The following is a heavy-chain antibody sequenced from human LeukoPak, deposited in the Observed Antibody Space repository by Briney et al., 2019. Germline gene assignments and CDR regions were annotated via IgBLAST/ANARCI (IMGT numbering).Heavy chain of an antibody. CDR1: GGSISNYY. J-gene: IGHJ1*01. V-gene: IGHV4-59*01. CDR2: IYYSGST. CDR3: AKDGGYNPLYFQH. D-gene: IGHD5-24*01. Sequence: SETLSLTCTVSGGSISNYYWSWIRQPPGMGLEWIGNIYYSGSTNYNPSLKSRVTISVETSKNQFSLKLSSVTAADTAVYYCAKDGGYNPLYFQHWGQGTPVTVSS.